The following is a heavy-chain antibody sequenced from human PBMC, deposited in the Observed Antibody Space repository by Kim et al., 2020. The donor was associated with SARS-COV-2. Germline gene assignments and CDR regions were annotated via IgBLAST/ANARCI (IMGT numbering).Heavy chain of an antibody. CDR2: INYSSNN. Sequence: SETLSLTCTVSGGSISSSSYYWGWIRQPPGKGLEWFVSINYSSNNYYNPSRRSRITISVDTSKNQFSLKPGSVTAADTAVYYCARHGPSPTNPTTPFDDWGQGTPVTVSS. D-gene: IGHD5-12*01. V-gene: IGHV4-39*01. CDR1: GGSISSSSYY. J-gene: IGHJ4*02. CDR3: ARHGPSPTNPTTPFDD.